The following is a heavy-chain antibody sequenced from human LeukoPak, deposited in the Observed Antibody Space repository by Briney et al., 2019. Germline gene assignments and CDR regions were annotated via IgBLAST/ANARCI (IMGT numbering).Heavy chain of an antibody. V-gene: IGHV4-34*01. Sequence: SETLSLTCAVYGGSFSGYYWSWIRQPPGKGLEWIGEINHSGSTNYNPSLKSRVTISVDTSKNQFSLKLSSVTAADTAVYYCARHVDATGYYFDYWGQGTLVTVSS. CDR2: INHSGST. CDR1: GGSFSGYY. CDR3: ARHVDATGYYFDY. J-gene: IGHJ4*02.